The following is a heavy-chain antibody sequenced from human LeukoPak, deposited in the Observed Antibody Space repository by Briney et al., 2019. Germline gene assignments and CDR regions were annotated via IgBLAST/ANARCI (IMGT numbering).Heavy chain of an antibody. Sequence: ASVKVSCKASGYTFSGYYMHWVRQAPGQGLEWMGWINPNSGGTNYAQKFQGRVTMTRDTSISTAYMELSRLRSDDTAVYYCARGVRSSNLPSDYWGQGTLVTVSS. CDR1: GYTFSGYY. D-gene: IGHD3-10*01. CDR2: INPNSGGT. V-gene: IGHV1-2*02. J-gene: IGHJ4*02. CDR3: ARGVRSSNLPSDY.